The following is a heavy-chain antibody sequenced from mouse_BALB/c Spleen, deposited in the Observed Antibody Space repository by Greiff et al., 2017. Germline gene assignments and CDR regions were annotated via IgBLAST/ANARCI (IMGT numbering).Heavy chain of an antibody. CDR2: ISSGGSYT. V-gene: IGHV5-6-4*01. Sequence: EVKVVESGGGLVKPGGSLKLSCAASGFTFSSYTMSWVRQTPEKRLEWVATISSGGSYTYYPDSVKGRFTISRDNAKNTLYLQMSSLKSEDTAMYYCEREDYDYDEGFAYWGQGTLVTVSA. CDR3: EREDYDYDEGFAY. CDR1: GFTFSSYT. D-gene: IGHD2-4*01. J-gene: IGHJ3*01.